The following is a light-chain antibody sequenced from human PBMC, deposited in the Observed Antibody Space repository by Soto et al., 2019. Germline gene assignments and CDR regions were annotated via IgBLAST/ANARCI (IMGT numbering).Light chain of an antibody. V-gene: IGLV2-14*01. CDR2: DVT. CDR1: ASDLGAANYY. CDR3: SVYANLITVQLV. Sequence: QSALSQPASVSGSPGQSITISCTAEASDLGAANYYVSWYQQKPGKAPKLLIYDVTYRPSGISDRFSGSKSGNTASLTISGLQADDEADYYCSVYANLITVQLVFGGGTKLTVL. J-gene: IGLJ2*01.